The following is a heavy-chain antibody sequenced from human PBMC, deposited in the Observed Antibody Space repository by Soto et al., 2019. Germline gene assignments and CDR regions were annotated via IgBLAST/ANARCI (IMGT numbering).Heavy chain of an antibody. J-gene: IGHJ6*02. Sequence: ASVKVSCKASGYTFTSYGISWVRQAPGQGLEWMGWISACNGNTNYAQKLQGRVTMTTDTSTSTAYMELRSLRSDDTAVYYCARPNYDFWSGRAKYYYYYYGMDVWGQGTTVTVSS. D-gene: IGHD3-3*01. CDR1: GYTFTSYG. V-gene: IGHV1-18*01. CDR2: ISACNGNT. CDR3: ARPNYDFWSGRAKYYYYYYGMDV.